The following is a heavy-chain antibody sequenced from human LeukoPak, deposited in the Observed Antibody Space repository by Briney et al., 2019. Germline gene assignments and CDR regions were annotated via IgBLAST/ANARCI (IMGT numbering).Heavy chain of an antibody. Sequence: GGSLRLSCAASGFTFSSYAMSWVRQAPGKGLEWVSAISGSGGGTYYADSVKGRFTISRDNSKNTLYLQMNSLRAEDTAVYYCAKPPTSGGSSYYYGMDVWGQGTTVTVSS. CDR3: AKPPTSGGSSYYYGMDV. V-gene: IGHV3-23*01. D-gene: IGHD6-13*01. CDR1: GFTFSSYA. CDR2: ISGSGGGT. J-gene: IGHJ6*02.